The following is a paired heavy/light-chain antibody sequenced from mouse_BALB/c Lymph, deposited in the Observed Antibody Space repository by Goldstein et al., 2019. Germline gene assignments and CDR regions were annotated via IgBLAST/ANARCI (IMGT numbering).Heavy chain of an antibody. Sequence: QVQLQQPGAELVKPGAPVKLSCKTSGYTFTSYWMNWVKQRPGRGLEWIGRIDPSDSETHYNQNFKDKATLTVDKFSSTAYIQLSSLTSEDSAVYYCTREGKIHYYGPYAMDYWGQGTSVTVSS. V-gene: IGHV1-69*02. CDR1: GYTFTSYW. CDR2: IDPSDSET. CDR3: TREGKIHYYGPYAMDY. J-gene: IGHJ4*01. D-gene: IGHD1-2*01.
Light chain of an antibody. CDR1: QSVDYDGDSY. CDR2: AAS. V-gene: IGKV3-4*01. J-gene: IGKJ1*01. CDR3: QQSNEDPWT. Sequence: DIVLTQSPASLAVSLGQRATISCKASQSVDYDGDSYMNWYQQKPGQPPKLLIYAASNLESEIPARFSGSGSGTDFTLNIHPVEEEDAATYYCQQSNEDPWTFGGGTKLEIK.